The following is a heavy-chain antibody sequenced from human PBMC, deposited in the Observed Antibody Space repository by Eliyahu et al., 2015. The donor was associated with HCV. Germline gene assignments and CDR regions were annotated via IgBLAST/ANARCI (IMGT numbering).Heavy chain of an antibody. D-gene: IGHD2-15*01. Sequence: QVLLVQSGAEAKNPGASVKVSCQASGYTFTGYYMHWVRQAPGQGLEWMGWINPRSGGTNYAQKFQGRVTMTRDTSISTAYMELSRLRSDDTALYYCARGDCSASNCYYGLDVWGQGTTVTVSS. J-gene: IGHJ6*02. CDR2: INPRSGGT. CDR1: GYTFTGYY. CDR3: ARGDCSASNCYYGLDV. V-gene: IGHV1-2*02.